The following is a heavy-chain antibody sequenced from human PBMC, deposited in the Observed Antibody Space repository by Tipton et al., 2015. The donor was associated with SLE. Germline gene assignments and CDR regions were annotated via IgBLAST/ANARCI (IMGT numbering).Heavy chain of an antibody. Sequence: QLVQSGAEVKKPGASVKVSCKASGYTFTSYYMHWVRQAPGQGLEWMGIINPSGGSTSYAQKFQGRVTMTRDTSTSTVYMELSSLRSEDTAVYYCARLFQDCGGDCYYWYFDLWGRGTLVTVSS. CDR1: GYTFTSYY. V-gene: IGHV1-46*01. J-gene: IGHJ2*01. CDR3: ARLFQDCGGDCYYWYFDL. D-gene: IGHD2-21*01. CDR2: INPSGGST.